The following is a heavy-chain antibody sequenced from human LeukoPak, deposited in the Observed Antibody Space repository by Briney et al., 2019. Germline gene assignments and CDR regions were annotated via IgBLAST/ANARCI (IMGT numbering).Heavy chain of an antibody. CDR3: ARHHDSSGYCTDY. CDR1: GYSISSGYY. D-gene: IGHD3-22*01. J-gene: IGHJ4*02. CDR2: IYHSGST. V-gene: IGHV4-38-2*01. Sequence: SETLSLTCAVSGYSISSGYYWGWIRQPPGKGLEWIGSIYHSGSTYYNPSLKSRVTISVDTSKNQFSLKLSSVTAADTAVYYCARHHDSSGYCTDYWGQGTLVTVSS.